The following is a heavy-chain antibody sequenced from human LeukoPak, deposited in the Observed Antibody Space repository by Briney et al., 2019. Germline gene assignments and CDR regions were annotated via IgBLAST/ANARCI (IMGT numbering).Heavy chain of an antibody. J-gene: IGHJ6*04. Sequence: GGSLRLSCAASGFTFDDYGMSWVRQAPGKGLEWVSAISGSGGSTYYADSLKGRFTISRDNSKNTLYLQMNSLRPEDTAVYYCAELGITMIGGVWGKGTTVTISS. V-gene: IGHV3-23*01. CDR3: AELGITMIGGV. CDR1: GFTFDDYG. D-gene: IGHD3-10*02. CDR2: ISGSGGST.